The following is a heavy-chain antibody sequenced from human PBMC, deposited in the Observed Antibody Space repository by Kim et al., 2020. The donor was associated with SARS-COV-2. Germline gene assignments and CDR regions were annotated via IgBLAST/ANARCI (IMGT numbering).Heavy chain of an antibody. CDR2: INHSGST. CDR1: GGSFSGYY. CDR3: ARGLYSSSWYKNYYYYYM. J-gene: IGHJ6*03. D-gene: IGHD6-13*01. Sequence: SETLSLTCAVYGGSFSGYYWSWIRQPPGKGLEWIGEINHSGSTNYNPSLKSRVTISVDTSKNQFSLKLSSVTAADTAVYYCARGLYSSSWYKNYYYYYM. V-gene: IGHV4-34*01.